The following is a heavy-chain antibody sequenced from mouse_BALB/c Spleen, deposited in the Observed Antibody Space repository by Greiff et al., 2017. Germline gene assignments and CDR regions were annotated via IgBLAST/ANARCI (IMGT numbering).Heavy chain of an antibody. CDR3: ARDKGNYPYYYAMDY. CDR2: ISDGGSYT. D-gene: IGHD2-1*01. Sequence: EVHLVESGGGLVKPGGSLKLSCAASGFTFSDYYMYWVRQTPEKRLEWVATISDGGSYTYYPDSVKGRFTISRDNAKNNLYLQMSSLKSEDTAMYYCARDKGNYPYYYAMDYWGQGTSVTVSS. J-gene: IGHJ4*01. V-gene: IGHV5-4*02. CDR1: GFTFSDYY.